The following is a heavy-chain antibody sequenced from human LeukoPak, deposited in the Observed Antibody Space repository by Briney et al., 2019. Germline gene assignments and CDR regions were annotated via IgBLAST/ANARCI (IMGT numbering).Heavy chain of an antibody. J-gene: IGHJ1*01. CDR3: AQASFSSGFSS. Sequence: GGSLRLSCAASGFTFSTYAMSWVRQAPGKGLEGVSAISGRGGSTYYADSVKGQFTISRDNSKNTLYLQIHSLRAEDTALYYCAQASFSSGFSSWGQGTLVTVSS. CDR2: ISGRGGST. V-gene: IGHV3-23*01. CDR1: GFTFSTYA. D-gene: IGHD3-22*01.